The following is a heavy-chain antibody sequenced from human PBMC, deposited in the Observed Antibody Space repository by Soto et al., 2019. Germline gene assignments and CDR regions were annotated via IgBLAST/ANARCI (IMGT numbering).Heavy chain of an antibody. Sequence: QVQLVQSGAEVKKPGASVKVSCKASGYTFTSYGISWVRQAPGQGLEWMGWISAYNGNTNYAQKLQGRVTMTTHTATSTAYMELRSLRSDDTAVYYCARGQGVVVAYYYYYGMDVWGQGTAVTVSS. CDR2: ISAYNGNT. CDR3: ARGQGVVVAYYYYYGMDV. J-gene: IGHJ6*02. CDR1: GYTFTSYG. V-gene: IGHV1-18*04. D-gene: IGHD2-15*01.